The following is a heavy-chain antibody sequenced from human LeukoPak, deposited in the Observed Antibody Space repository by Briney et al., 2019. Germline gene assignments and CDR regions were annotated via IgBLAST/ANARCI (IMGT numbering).Heavy chain of an antibody. V-gene: IGHV3-23*01. Sequence: VGSLRLSCAASGFTFSSYAMSWVRQAPGKGLEWVSAISGSGGSTYYADSAKGRFTISRDNSENTLYLQMISLRAEDTAVYYCAQAAEPQFWSTYYPYFDYWGQGTLVTVSS. CDR2: ISGSGGST. D-gene: IGHD3-3*01. CDR1: GFTFSSYA. J-gene: IGHJ4*02. CDR3: AQAAEPQFWSTYYPYFDY.